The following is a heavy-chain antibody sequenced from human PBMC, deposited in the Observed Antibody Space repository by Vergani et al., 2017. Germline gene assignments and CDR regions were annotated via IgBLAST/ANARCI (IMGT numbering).Heavy chain of an antibody. D-gene: IGHD2-15*01. J-gene: IGHJ6*03. CDR2: IYTSGST. CDR1: GGSISSYY. V-gene: IGHV4-4*07. Sequence: QVQLQESGPGLVKPSETLSLTCTVSGGSISSYYWSWIRQPDGKGLEWIGRIYTSGSTNYNPSLKSRVTMSVDTSKNQFYLKLSSVTDTDTAVYYCARDDYCSGASCQGSSDYYYYMDVWGKGTTVTVSS. CDR3: ARDDYCSGASCQGSSDYYYYMDV.